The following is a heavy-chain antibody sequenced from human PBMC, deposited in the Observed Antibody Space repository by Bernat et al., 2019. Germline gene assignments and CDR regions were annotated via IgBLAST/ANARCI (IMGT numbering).Heavy chain of an antibody. J-gene: IGHJ4*02. Sequence: QVQLVESGGGVVQPGRSLRLSCVASGFTFSSYAMHWVRQAPGKGLEWVGVISDDGINTSYAASVKGRFTLSRDNSKHTLYLQMNNLRAEDTAVYYCASVIVADSDYWGQGTLVTVSS. CDR2: ISDDGINT. CDR3: ASVIVADSDY. V-gene: IGHV3-30-3*01. D-gene: IGHD3-16*02. CDR1: GFTFSSYA.